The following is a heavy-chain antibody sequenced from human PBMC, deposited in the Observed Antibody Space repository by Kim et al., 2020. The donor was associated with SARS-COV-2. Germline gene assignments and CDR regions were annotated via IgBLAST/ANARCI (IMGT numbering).Heavy chain of an antibody. Sequence: GGSLRLSCAASGFTLSNARISWVRQAPAKGLEWVGRIKIKTDGGTTDYAAPVIGSFTISRDASKNTLYLPMHSLKTEDTAVYYCTTAPQGPPDYWGQGT. CDR2: IKIKTDGGTT. V-gene: IGHV3-15*01. CDR3: TTAPQGPPDY. CDR1: GFTLSNAR. J-gene: IGHJ4*02.